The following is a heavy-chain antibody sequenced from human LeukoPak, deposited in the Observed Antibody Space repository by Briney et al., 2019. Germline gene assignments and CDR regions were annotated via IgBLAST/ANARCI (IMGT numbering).Heavy chain of an antibody. CDR2: IYYSGST. J-gene: IGHJ4*02. Sequence: SETLSLTCTVSGGSISSYYWSWIRQPPGKGLEWIGYIYYSGSTNYNPSLKSRVTISGDTSKNQFSLKLRSVTAADTAVYYCARGEILEWFTYWGQGTLVTVSS. CDR3: ARGEILEWFTY. CDR1: GGSISSYY. V-gene: IGHV4-59*01. D-gene: IGHD3-3*01.